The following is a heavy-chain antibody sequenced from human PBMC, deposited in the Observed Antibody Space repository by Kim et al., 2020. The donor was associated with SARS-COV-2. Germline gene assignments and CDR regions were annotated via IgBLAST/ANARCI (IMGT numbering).Heavy chain of an antibody. Sequence: GGSLRLSCAASGFTFDDYAMHWVRQAPGKGLEWVSGISWTSGSIGYADSVKGRFTISRDNAKNSLYLRMNSLRAEDTALYYCAKSYGDGIFDYWGQGTLVTVSS. V-gene: IGHV3-9*01. J-gene: IGHJ4*02. CDR1: GFTFDDYA. CDR2: ISWTSGSI. D-gene: IGHD1-20*01. CDR3: AKSYGDGIFDY.